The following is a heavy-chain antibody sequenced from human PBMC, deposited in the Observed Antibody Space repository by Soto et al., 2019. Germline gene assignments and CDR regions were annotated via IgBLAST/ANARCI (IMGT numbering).Heavy chain of an antibody. J-gene: IGHJ2*01. CDR2: INESDGST. CDR3: AKKTRSGWGDWYFDL. V-gene: IGHV3-23*01. CDR1: GFTFSSYA. D-gene: IGHD6-19*01. Sequence: EVQLLESGGGLVQPGGSLRLSCTASGFTFSSYAMNWVRQAPGKGLEWVASINESDGSTYYVESVKGRFTISRDNSQNTLYLQMNSLRDEDTAVYFCAKKTRSGWGDWYFDLWGRGTLVTVSS.